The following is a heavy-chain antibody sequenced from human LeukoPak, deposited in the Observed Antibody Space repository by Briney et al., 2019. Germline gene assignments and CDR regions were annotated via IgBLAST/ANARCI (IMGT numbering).Heavy chain of an antibody. CDR1: GYTFTGYY. D-gene: IGHD3-10*01. J-gene: IGHJ4*02. Sequence: ASVKVSCKASGYTFTGYYMHWVRQAPGQGLEWMGWINPNSGGTNYAQKFQGRVTMTRDTSISTAYMELSRLRSDDTAVYYCARSRWFGGYQTAYWGQGTLVTVSS. V-gene: IGHV1-2*02. CDR2: INPNSGGT. CDR3: ARSRWFGGYQTAY.